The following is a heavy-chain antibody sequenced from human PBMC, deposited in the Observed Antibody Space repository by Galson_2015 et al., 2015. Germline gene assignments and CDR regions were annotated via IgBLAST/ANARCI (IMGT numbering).Heavy chain of an antibody. V-gene: IGHV3-7*01. CDR2: IKQDGSEK. CDR3: ARVHPLYNWNYGRSDAFDI. Sequence: SLRLAGAASGFTFSRYWMSWVRQAHGKGLEWVANIKQDGSEKYYVDSVKGQFTISRDNAKNSLYLQMNSLSAEDTAVYDCARVHPLYNWNYGRSDAFDIWGQGTMVTVSS. J-gene: IGHJ3*02. CDR1: GFTFSRYW. D-gene: IGHD1-7*01.